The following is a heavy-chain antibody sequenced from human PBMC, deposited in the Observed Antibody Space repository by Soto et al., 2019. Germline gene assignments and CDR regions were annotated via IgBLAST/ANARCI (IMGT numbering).Heavy chain of an antibody. CDR3: ARNYYYDSSGYPVAFDI. V-gene: IGHV1-2*02. D-gene: IGHD3-22*01. CDR2: INPNSGGT. J-gene: IGHJ3*02. Sequence: ASVKVSCKASGYTFTGYYMHWVRQAPGQGLEWMGWINPNSGGTNYAQKFQGRVTMTRDTSISTAYMELSRLRSDDTAVYYCARNYYYDSSGYPVAFDIWGQGTMVTVSS. CDR1: GYTFTGYY.